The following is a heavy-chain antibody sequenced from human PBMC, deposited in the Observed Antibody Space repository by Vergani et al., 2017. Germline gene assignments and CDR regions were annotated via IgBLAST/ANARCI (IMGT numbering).Heavy chain of an antibody. D-gene: IGHD5-24*01. CDR2: ISPYNHKT. V-gene: IGHV1-18*04. CDR1: GYTFVNHP. J-gene: IGHJ4*02. CDR3: ARSQMATNDFDL. Sequence: QAQFGQSDSEVQKPGDSVTLSCKTSGYTFVNHPITWVRQAPGQGLEWMGWISPYNHKTLYSQKVEGRVTMTSDTPSSTVFLELRRLTSDDTAIYCCARSQMATNDFDLWGRGTLVTVSS.